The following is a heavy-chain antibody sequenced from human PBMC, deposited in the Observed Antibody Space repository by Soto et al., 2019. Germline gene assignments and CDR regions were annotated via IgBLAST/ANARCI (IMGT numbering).Heavy chain of an antibody. V-gene: IGHV4-59*11. D-gene: IGHD2-2*01. CDR2: IYDSGST. Sequence: PSETLSLTCSVSGDSLNNHYWTWIRQSPGKGLEWIGNIYDSGSTYYNPSLKSRPAISVDTSKNQFSLKLSSVTAADTAVYYCARTVCSSASCYGYYYYGLDVWGQGTTVTVSS. J-gene: IGHJ6*02. CDR3: ARTVCSSASCYGYYYYGLDV. CDR1: GDSLNNHY.